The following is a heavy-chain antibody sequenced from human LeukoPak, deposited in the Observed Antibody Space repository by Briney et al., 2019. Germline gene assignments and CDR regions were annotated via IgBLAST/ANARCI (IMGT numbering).Heavy chain of an antibody. CDR2: INSDGSST. CDR3: ERARGRDGYA. Sequence: GGSLRLSCAASGFPFSSHWMHWVRQAPGKGLVWVSRINSDGSSTSYADSVKGRFTISRDNAKNTLYLQMNSLRAEDTAVYYCERARGRDGYAWGQGTLVTVSS. D-gene: IGHD5-24*01. CDR1: GFPFSSHW. J-gene: IGHJ5*02. V-gene: IGHV3-74*01.